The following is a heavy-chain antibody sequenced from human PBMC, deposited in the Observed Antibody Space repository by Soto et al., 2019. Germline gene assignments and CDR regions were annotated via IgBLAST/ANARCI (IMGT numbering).Heavy chain of an antibody. CDR1: GFSFSNYA. V-gene: IGHV3-23*01. CDR2: ITSTGYT. D-gene: IGHD4-4*01. J-gene: IGHJ4*02. CDR3: AKDIIDYSISYFDY. Sequence: PGGSLRLSCATSGFSFSNYAMSWVRQAPGKGLEWVAGITSTGYTYYVESLKGRFTISRDNSKNTVSLQMNSLRAEDTAVYYCAKDIIDYSISYFDYWGQGTLVTVSS.